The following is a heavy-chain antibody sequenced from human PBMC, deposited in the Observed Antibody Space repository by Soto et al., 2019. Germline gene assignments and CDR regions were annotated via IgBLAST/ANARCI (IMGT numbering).Heavy chain of an antibody. CDR1: GFTFSSYV. V-gene: IGHV3-23*01. Sequence: EVQLLESGGGLLQPGGSLRLSCAASGFTFSSYVMNWVRQAPGEGLEWVSIVSGGGDGPYYAESVKGRFTISRDESKNTLYLQMNRLGADATALYSCVRRRYCSTGKFSAFDYWGQGTLVTVSS. CDR3: VRRRYCSTGKFSAFDY. J-gene: IGHJ4*02. D-gene: IGHD2-15*01. CDR2: VSGGGDGP.